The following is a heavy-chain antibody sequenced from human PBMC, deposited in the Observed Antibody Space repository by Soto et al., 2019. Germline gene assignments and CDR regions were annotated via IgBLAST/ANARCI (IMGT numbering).Heavy chain of an antibody. CDR1: GFTFTNYP. D-gene: IGHD4-17*01. J-gene: IGHJ6*02. CDR3: ARDPPLTTEDLQVRQSERKSYIYFGMDF. V-gene: IGHV3-30*04. CDR2: ISCDGRNQ. Sequence: QVQLVESGGGVVQPGRSLRLSCAASGFTFTNYPMHWVRQAAGKGLEWVALISCDGRNQYSADSVKGRFTISRDNSKSTLYLQMNSLRPEDTAVYYCARDPPLTTEDLQVRQSERKSYIYFGMDFWGQATTVTVSS.